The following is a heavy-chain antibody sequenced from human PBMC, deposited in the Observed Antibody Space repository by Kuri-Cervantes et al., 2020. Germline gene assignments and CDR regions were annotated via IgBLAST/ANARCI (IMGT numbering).Heavy chain of an antibody. J-gene: IGHJ6*02. D-gene: IGHD3-3*01. CDR1: GFTFSDYY. CDR2: ISSSGSTI. CDR3: ARKQSTYYDFWQYYYYYGMDV. V-gene: IGHV3-11*01. Sequence: GESLKISCAASGFTFSDYYMSWIRQAPGKGLEWVSYISSSGSTIYYADSVKGRFTISRDNAKNSLYLQMSSLRSEDTAVYYCARKQSTYYDFWQYYYYYGMDVWGQGTTVTVSS.